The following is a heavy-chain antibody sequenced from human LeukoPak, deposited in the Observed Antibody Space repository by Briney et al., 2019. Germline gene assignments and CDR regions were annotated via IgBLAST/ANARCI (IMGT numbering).Heavy chain of an antibody. CDR1: GFTLSSYW. Sequence: GGSLRLSCAASGFTLSSYWMHWVRQAPGKGLAWVSRINSDGSSTSYADSVKGRFTISRDNAENTLYLQMNSLRAEDSAVYYCARGPRWYCSGGSCYSWFDPWGQGTLVTVSS. D-gene: IGHD2-15*01. V-gene: IGHV3-74*01. J-gene: IGHJ5*02. CDR3: ARGPRWYCSGGSCYSWFDP. CDR2: INSDGSST.